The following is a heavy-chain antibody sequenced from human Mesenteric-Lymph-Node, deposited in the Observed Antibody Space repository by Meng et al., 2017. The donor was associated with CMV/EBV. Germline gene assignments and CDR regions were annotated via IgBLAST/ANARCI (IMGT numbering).Heavy chain of an antibody. CDR1: GFTFSSYA. Sequence: GGSLRLSCAASGFTFSSYAMSWVRQAPGKGLEWVSAITGSGGSTYYADSVKGRFTISRDNSKNTLYLQMNSLRAEDTAVYYCAKGTGVGNSYYFAFWGQGTQVTVSS. D-gene: IGHD2-8*02. CDR3: AKGTGVGNSYYFAF. V-gene: IGHV3-23*01. J-gene: IGHJ4*02. CDR2: ITGSGGST.